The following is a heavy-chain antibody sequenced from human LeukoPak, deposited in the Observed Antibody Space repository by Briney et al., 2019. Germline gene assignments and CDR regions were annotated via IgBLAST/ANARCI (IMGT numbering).Heavy chain of an antibody. V-gene: IGHV4-59*01. D-gene: IGHD6-19*01. CDR3: AGSIAVAGPFDY. CDR1: GGSISSYY. J-gene: IGHJ4*02. CDR2: IYYSGST. Sequence: SETLSLTCTVSGGSISSYYWSWIRQPPGKGLEWIGYIYYSGSTNYNPSLKSRVTISVDTSKNQFSLKLSSVTAADTAVYYCAGSIAVAGPFDYWGQGTLVAVSS.